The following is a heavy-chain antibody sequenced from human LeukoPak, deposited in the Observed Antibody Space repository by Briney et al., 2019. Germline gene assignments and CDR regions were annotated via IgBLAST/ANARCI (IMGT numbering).Heavy chain of an antibody. CDR3: ARGSAISVRTHDS. CDR2: TYYRSKWSN. CDR1: GDSVSSNSAA. V-gene: IGHV6-1*01. J-gene: IGHJ5*01. Sequence: SQTLSLTCAISGDSVSSNSAAWNWIRQSPSRGLEWLGRTYYRSKWSNDCAVSVKSRITINPDTSKNQFSLQLNSVTPEDTAVYYCARGSAISVRTHDSWGQGTLVTVSS. D-gene: IGHD2-21*01.